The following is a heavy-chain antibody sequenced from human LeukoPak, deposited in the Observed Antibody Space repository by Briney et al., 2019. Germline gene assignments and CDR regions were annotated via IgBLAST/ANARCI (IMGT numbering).Heavy chain of an antibody. CDR2: ISTSGSST. CDR3: AKRVAVAGSMNYFDY. J-gene: IGHJ4*02. D-gene: IGHD6-19*01. Sequence: GGSLRLSCAASGFTFSSYATSWVRQAPGKGLEWVSVISTSGSSTYYADSVKGRFTISRANSKNTLYLQMNSLRAEDTAVYYCAKRVAVAGSMNYFDYWGQGTLVTVSS. CDR1: GFTFSSYA. V-gene: IGHV3-23*01.